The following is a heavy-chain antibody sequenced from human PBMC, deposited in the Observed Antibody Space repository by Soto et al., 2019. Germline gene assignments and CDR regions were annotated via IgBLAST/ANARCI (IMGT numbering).Heavy chain of an antibody. V-gene: IGHV3-7*01. CDR1: GFTFSSYW. CDR2: IKQDGSEK. Sequence: GGSLRLSCAASGFTFSSYWMSWVRQAPGKGLEWVANIKQDGSEKYYVDSVKGRFTISRDNAKNSLYLQMNSLRAEDTAVYYCARDGYDFWSGYYMDVWGKGTTVTVSS. D-gene: IGHD3-3*01. CDR3: ARDGYDFWSGYYMDV. J-gene: IGHJ6*03.